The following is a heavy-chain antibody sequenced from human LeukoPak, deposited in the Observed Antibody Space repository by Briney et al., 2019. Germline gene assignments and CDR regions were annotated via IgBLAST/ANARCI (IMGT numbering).Heavy chain of an antibody. Sequence: SGGSLRLSCAASGFTFSSYAMSWVRQAPGKGLEWVSAISTSGGGTYYADSVKGRFTISRDNSKNTLYLQMNSLRAEVTAVYYCAKSLYVAAAGTNYWGQGTLVTISS. D-gene: IGHD6-13*01. J-gene: IGHJ4*02. CDR2: ISTSGGGT. CDR3: AKSLYVAAAGTNY. V-gene: IGHV3-23*01. CDR1: GFTFSSYA.